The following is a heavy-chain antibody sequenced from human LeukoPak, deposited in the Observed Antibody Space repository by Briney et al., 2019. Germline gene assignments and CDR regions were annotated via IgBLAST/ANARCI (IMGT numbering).Heavy chain of an antibody. CDR3: ARDYHVGHSLSIAAAGPFDY. CDR2: MNPNSGGT. Sequence: GASVKVSCKASGYTFTSYDINWVRQATGQGLEWMGWMNPNSGGTNYAQKFQGRVTMTRDTSISTAYMELSRLRSDDTAVYYCARDYHVGHSLSIAAAGPFDYWGQGTLVTVSS. D-gene: IGHD6-13*01. V-gene: IGHV1-2*02. J-gene: IGHJ4*02. CDR1: GYTFTSYD.